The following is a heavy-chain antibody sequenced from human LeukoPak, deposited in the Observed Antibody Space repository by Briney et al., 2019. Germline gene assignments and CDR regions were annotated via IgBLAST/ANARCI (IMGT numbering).Heavy chain of an antibody. V-gene: IGHV4-61*02. D-gene: IGHD6-19*01. J-gene: IGHJ3*02. Sequence: SQTLSLTCTVSGVSISSGSYYWSWIRQPAGKGLEWIGRIYTSGSTNYNPSLKSRITISVDTSKNQFSLKLSSVTAADTAVYYCARGGVDSSHHHNNRKLLSAFDIWGQGTMVTVSS. CDR3: ARGGVDSSHHHNNRKLLSAFDI. CDR1: GVSISSGSYY. CDR2: IYTSGST.